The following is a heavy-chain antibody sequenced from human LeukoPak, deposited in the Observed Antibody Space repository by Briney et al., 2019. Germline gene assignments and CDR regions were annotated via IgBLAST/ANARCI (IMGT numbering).Heavy chain of an antibody. V-gene: IGHV3-30*03. CDR2: IPYDGSNK. CDR3: ARVLAYCGGDCYSGSDY. J-gene: IGHJ4*02. D-gene: IGHD2-21*02. Sequence: GGSLRLSCAASGFTFNSFGMHWVRQAPGKGLEWVAVIPYDGSNKYFADSVKGRFTISRDNSKNTLYLQMNSLRAEDTAVYYCARVLAYCGGDCYSGSDYWGQGTLVTVSS. CDR1: GFTFNSFG.